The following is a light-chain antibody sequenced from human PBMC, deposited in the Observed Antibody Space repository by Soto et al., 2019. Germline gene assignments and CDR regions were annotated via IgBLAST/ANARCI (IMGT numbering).Light chain of an antibody. CDR1: RSNIGSNT. CDR2: RDN. V-gene: IGLV1-44*01. Sequence: QSVLTQPPSVSGTPGQRVTVSCSGGRSNIGSNTVHWYQQLPGAAPKLLIYRDNQRPSGVPDRFAASKSGTSASLAISGLQSEDEADYYCAAWDDSLNGRVFGGGTKLTVL. CDR3: AAWDDSLNGRV. J-gene: IGLJ3*02.